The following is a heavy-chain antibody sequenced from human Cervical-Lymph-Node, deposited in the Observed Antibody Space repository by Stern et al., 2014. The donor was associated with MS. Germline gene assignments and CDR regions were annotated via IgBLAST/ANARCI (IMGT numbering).Heavy chain of an antibody. CDR2: MWYDGTTK. CDR1: GFTFSSYG. CDR3: ARDQSPHSSKTYNGMGV. J-gene: IGHJ6*02. V-gene: IGHV3-33*01. Sequence: VQLVESGGGVVQPGRSQRLSCAASGFTFSSYGMHWVRQAPGKGLEWVAVMWYDGTTKYYADSVKGRFTISRDTSKNTLYLQMNSLRAEDTAVYYCARDQSPHSSKTYNGMGVWGQGTAVTVSS.